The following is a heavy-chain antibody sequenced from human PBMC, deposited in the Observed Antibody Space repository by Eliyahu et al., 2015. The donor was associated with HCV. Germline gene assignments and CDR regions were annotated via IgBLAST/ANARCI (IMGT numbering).Heavy chain of an antibody. CDR2: ISGSGDAX. CDR1: GFIFXXSD. J-gene: IGHJ5*02. D-gene: IGHD3-16*02. V-gene: IGHV3-23*01. CDR3: AKTWGSPPVGATVSLWANWFDP. Sequence: EVQLLESGGDLVQPGGSLRLSCGASGFIFXXSDXXWXRQVPGKGVEWLSXISGSGDAXYYADSVKGRFTSSRDNSKNTLYLQMNSLRVEDTGVYFCAKTWGSPPVGATVSLWANWFDPWGQGTLVTVSS.